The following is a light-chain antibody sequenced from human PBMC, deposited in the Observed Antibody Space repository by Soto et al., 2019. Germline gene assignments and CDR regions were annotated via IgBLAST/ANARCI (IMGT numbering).Light chain of an antibody. J-gene: IGKJ4*01. CDR1: QSISSW. CDR3: QQYNSYPLT. Sequence: DIQMTQSPSTLSASVGDRVTITCRASQSISSWLAWYQQKPGKAPNLLIYKASSLESGVQSRFSGSGSGTEFTLTISSLQPDDCATYYCQQYNSYPLTFGGGTKVEIK. CDR2: KAS. V-gene: IGKV1-5*03.